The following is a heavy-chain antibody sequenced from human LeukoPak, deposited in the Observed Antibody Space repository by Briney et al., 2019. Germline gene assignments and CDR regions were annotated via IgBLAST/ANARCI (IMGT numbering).Heavy chain of an antibody. J-gene: IGHJ5*02. CDR2: IKQDGNEK. Sequence: GGSLRHSCGASGFTFTSHWMSWVRQAPGKGLEWVANIKQDGNEKYYVESVKGRFIISRDNAKNSLYLQMNSLRAEDTAVYYCARGFYDGVNWFDPWGQGTLVTVSS. D-gene: IGHD5/OR15-5a*01. V-gene: IGHV3-7*01. CDR3: ARGFYDGVNWFDP. CDR1: GFTFTSHW.